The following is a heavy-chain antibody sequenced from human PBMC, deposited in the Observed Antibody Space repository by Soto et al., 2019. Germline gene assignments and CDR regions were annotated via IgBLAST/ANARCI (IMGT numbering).Heavy chain of an antibody. J-gene: IGHJ6*02. V-gene: IGHV3-30-3*01. CDR2: ISYDGSNK. CDR1: GFTFSSYA. CDR3: ARDSNQLLSGAYYYYGMDV. Sequence: PGGSLRLSCAASGFTFSSYAMHWVRQAPGKGLEWVAVISYDGSNKYYADSVKGRFTISRDNSKNTLYLQMNSLRAEDTAVYYCARDSNQLLSGAYYYYGMDVWGQGTTVTVS. D-gene: IGHD2-2*01.